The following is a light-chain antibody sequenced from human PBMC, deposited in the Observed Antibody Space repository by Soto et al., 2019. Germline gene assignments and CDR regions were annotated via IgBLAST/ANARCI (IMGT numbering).Light chain of an antibody. J-gene: IGKJ4*01. CDR3: QKYNSAPLT. V-gene: IGKV1-27*01. CDR2: AAS. Sequence: DIQMTQSPSSLSASVGDRVTITCRASQGISTYLAWYQQKPGKVPKLLIYAASTLQSGVPSRFSGSGSGTDFTLTISSLQPEDVATYYCQKYNSAPLTFGGGNKVEIK. CDR1: QGISTY.